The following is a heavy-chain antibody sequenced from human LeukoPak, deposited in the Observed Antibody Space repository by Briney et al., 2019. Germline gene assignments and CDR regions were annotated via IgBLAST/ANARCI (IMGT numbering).Heavy chain of an antibody. Sequence: SVKVSCKASGGTFSSYAISWVRQAPGQGVEWMGGIIPIFGTANYAQKFQGRVTITADKSTSTAYMELSSLRSEDTAVYYCARDAADGYNDYWGQGTLVTVSS. CDR1: GGTFSSYA. CDR3: ARDAADGYNDY. J-gene: IGHJ4*02. CDR2: IIPIFGTA. D-gene: IGHD5-24*01. V-gene: IGHV1-69*06.